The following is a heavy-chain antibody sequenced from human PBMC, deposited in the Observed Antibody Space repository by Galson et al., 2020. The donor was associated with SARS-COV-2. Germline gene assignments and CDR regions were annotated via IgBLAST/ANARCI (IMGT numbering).Heavy chain of an antibody. J-gene: IGHJ6*02. CDR2: IWYDGSNK. CDR1: GFTFSSYG. CDR3: AREDVWDITGGMDV. D-gene: IGHD2-15*01. V-gene: IGHV3-33*01. Sequence: QLGESLKISCAASGFTFSSYGMHWVRQAPGKGLEWVAVIWYDGSNKYYADSVKGRFTISRDNSKNTLYLQMNSLRAEDTAVYYCAREDVWDITGGMDVWGQGTTVTVSS.